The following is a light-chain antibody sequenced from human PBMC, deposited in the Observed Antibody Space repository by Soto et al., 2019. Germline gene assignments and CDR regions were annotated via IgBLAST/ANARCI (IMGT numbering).Light chain of an antibody. CDR1: QSVSSSY. CDR3: QQYGSSAWT. CDR2: GAS. J-gene: IGKJ1*01. V-gene: IGKV3-20*01. Sequence: ENVLTQSPGTLSLSPGERATLSCRASQSVSSSYFAWYQQKPGQAPRLLIYGASSRATGIPDRFSGSVSGPDFTLTISRLEPEDFAVYYCQQYGSSAWTFGQGTKVEIK.